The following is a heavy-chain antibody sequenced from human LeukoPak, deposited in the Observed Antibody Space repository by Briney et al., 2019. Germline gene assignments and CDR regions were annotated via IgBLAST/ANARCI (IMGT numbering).Heavy chain of an antibody. D-gene: IGHD6-6*01. CDR3: ARERVENQQLVGGNY. CDR2: IYSGGST. Sequence: GGSLRLSCAASGLTVSSNYMSWVRQAPGKGLEWVSVIYSGGSTYYADSVKGRFTISRDNSTNTLYLQMNSLRAEDTAVYYCARERVENQQLVGGNYWGQGTLVTVPS. V-gene: IGHV3-66*01. J-gene: IGHJ4*02. CDR1: GLTVSSNY.